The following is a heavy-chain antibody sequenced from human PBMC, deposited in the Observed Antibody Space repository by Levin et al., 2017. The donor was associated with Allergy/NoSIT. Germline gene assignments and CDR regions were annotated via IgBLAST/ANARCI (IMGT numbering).Heavy chain of an antibody. CDR2: INPSGVST. D-gene: IGHD2-15*01. Sequence: ASVKVSCKASGYRFTSHYIHWVRQAPGQGLEWMGIINPSGVSTTYAQNFQGRVTMTSDTSTSTVYMELSSLSSEDTAVYYCARGYCLDNSCYFYFDSWGQGTRVTVSS. CDR1: GYRFTSHY. J-gene: IGHJ4*02. CDR3: ARGYCLDNSCYFYFDS. V-gene: IGHV1-46*01.